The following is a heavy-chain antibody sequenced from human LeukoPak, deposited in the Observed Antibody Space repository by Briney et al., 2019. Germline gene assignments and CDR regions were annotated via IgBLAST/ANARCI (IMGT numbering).Heavy chain of an antibody. CDR3: ARAGREDAYEIGVLYFDY. J-gene: IGHJ4*02. V-gene: IGHV3-7*01. D-gene: IGHD5-24*01. CDR1: GFTFSSYW. Sequence: GGSLRLSCAASGFTFSSYWVNWVRQAPGKGLEWVANIKQDGSEKYYMDSVKGRFTIARDNAKNSLYLQMNSLRVEDTAVYYCARAGREDAYEIGVLYFDYWGPGTPVTVSS. CDR2: IKQDGSEK.